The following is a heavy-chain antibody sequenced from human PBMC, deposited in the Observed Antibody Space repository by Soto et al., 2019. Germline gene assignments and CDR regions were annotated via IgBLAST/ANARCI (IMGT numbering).Heavy chain of an antibody. V-gene: IGHV3-23*01. CDR1: GFTFSTYA. J-gene: IGHJ4*02. Sequence: EVQLLESGGGLVQPGGSLRLSCAASGFTFSTYAMTWVRQAPGKGLEWVSSIGGSSATTYYADSVKGRFTISRDNSKNTPSLQMNSLRAEDTAIYYCANSVLYDDYMSAGDSWGQGTLVTVSS. D-gene: IGHD4-17*01. CDR2: IGGSSATT. CDR3: ANSVLYDDYMSAGDS.